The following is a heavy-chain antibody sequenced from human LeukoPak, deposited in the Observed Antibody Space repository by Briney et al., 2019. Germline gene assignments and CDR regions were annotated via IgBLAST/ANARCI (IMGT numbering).Heavy chain of an antibody. V-gene: IGHV6-1*01. D-gene: IGHD1-26*01. CDR2: TYYNSRWFH. CDR1: GDSVSTNTGA. Sequence: SQTLSLTCAISGDSVSTNTGAWHWIRQSPSRGLEWLRRTYYNSRWFHDYAVSVKSRIAIDPDTSKNQFSLQLNSVTPEDTAVYFCAKQVWGAKQFDPWGQGTLVTVSS. CDR3: AKQVWGAKQFDP. J-gene: IGHJ5*02.